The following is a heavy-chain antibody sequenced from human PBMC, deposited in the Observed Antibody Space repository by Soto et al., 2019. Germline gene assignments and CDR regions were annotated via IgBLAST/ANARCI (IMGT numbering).Heavy chain of an antibody. Sequence: SVQVSCKAPGDSFTNYGICWVRQAPRQGLEWTGWTSPYNSNTIDAQKLWGRVTMTTYTSSSTAYMELRSLRCDDTAVYFCARDKEDYGDPFGYYGMDVWGQGTTVTASS. CDR1: GDSFTNYG. CDR2: TSPYNSNT. V-gene: IGHV1-18*01. D-gene: IGHD4-17*01. CDR3: ARDKEDYGDPFGYYGMDV. J-gene: IGHJ6*02.